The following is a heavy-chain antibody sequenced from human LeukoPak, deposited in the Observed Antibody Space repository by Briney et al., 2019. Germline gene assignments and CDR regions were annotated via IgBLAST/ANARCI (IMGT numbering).Heavy chain of an antibody. CDR1: GFTFSRHW. J-gene: IGHJ6*02. CDR3: ARSYYGSGTSYGMDV. D-gene: IGHD3-10*01. V-gene: IGHV3-7*01. Sequence: GGSLRLSCAVSGFTFSRHWMSWVRQAPGKGLEWLANIKQDGSEKYYEDSVEGRFTISRDNAKNSLYLQMNSLRAEDTAVYYCARSYYGSGTSYGMDVWGQGTTVTVSS. CDR2: IKQDGSEK.